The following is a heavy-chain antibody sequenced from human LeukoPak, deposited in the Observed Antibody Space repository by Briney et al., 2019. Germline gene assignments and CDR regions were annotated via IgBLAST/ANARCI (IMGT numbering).Heavy chain of an antibody. V-gene: IGHV3-23*01. CDR1: GFTFSSYS. D-gene: IGHD2-2*01. Sequence: PGGSLRLSCAASGFTFSSYSMNWVRQAPGKGLEWVSAISGSGGITYYADSVKGRFTISRDNSKNTLFLQMNSLRAEDTAVYYCAKLVDIVVVPAATLDYWGQGTLVTVSS. CDR3: AKLVDIVVVPAATLDY. CDR2: ISGSGGIT. J-gene: IGHJ4*02.